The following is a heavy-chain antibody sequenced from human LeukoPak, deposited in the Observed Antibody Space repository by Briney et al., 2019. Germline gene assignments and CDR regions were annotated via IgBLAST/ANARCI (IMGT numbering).Heavy chain of an antibody. Sequence: ASVKVSCKASGYTFTGYYMHWVRQAPGQGLEWMGWINPNSGGTNYAQKFQGRVTMTRDTSISTAYMELSRLRSDDTAVYYCARDSRGDFWSGYLMYFDYWGQGTLVTVSS. J-gene: IGHJ4*02. CDR1: GYTFTGYY. CDR2: INPNSGGT. CDR3: ARDSRGDFWSGYLMYFDY. D-gene: IGHD3-3*01. V-gene: IGHV1-2*02.